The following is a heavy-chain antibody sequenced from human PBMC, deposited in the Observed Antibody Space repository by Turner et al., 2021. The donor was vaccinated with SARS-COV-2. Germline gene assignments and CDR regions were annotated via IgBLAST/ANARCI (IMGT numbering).Heavy chain of an antibody. CDR2: INPNSGNT. CDR1: GYTFTDYY. J-gene: IGHJ5*02. Sequence: QVQLVQSGAEVKKPGASVKVSCKASGYTFTDYYIHWVRQAPGQGLEWMGWINPNSGNTGYAQKFQGRVTMTRNTSISTAYMELSSLRSEDTAVYYCARAAQLTVWFDPWGQGTLVTVSS. V-gene: IGHV1-8*02. D-gene: IGHD3-9*01. CDR3: ARAAQLTVWFDP.